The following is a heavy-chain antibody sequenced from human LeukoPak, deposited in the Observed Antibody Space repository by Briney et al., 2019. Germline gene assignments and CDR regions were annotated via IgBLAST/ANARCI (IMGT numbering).Heavy chain of an antibody. V-gene: IGHV3-21*01. Sequence: AGGSLRLSCAAPGFTFSSYSMSWVRQAPGKGLEWVSSISNSSSYIYYADSVKGRFTISRDNAKNSLYLQMNSLRAEDTAVYYCARDYKDYYGMDVWGQGTTVTVSS. D-gene: IGHD5-24*01. CDR3: ARDYKDYYGMDV. CDR1: GFTFSSYS. CDR2: ISNSSSYI. J-gene: IGHJ6*02.